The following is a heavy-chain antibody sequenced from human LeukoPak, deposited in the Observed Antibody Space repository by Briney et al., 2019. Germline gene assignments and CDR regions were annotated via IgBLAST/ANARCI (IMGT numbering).Heavy chain of an antibody. D-gene: IGHD1-26*01. CDR2: IIPIFGTA. Sequence: SVKVSCKASGGTFSSYAISWVRQAPGQGLEWMGGIIPIFGTANYAQKFQGRVTITADESTSTAYMELISLRSEDTAVYYCARVPGSYLWLEPWGKGTLVTVSS. CDR3: ARVPGSYLWLEP. CDR1: GGTFSSYA. J-gene: IGHJ5*02. V-gene: IGHV1-69*13.